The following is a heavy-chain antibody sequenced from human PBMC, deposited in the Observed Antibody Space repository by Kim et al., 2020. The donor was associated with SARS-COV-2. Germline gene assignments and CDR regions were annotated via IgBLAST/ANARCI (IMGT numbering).Heavy chain of an antibody. CDR2: IDPSESYT. J-gene: IGHJ4*01. CDR1: GYNFASYW. CDR3: ARHLLGHYVDQYYFDS. Sequence: GESLKISCEASGYNFASYWISWVRHLPGKGLEWMGAIDPSESYTKYNPSFEGHITISADTSSVAAYLRWTSLKASDTAMYYCARHLLGHYVDQYYFDSWG. D-gene: IGHD3-10*02. V-gene: IGHV5-10-1*01.